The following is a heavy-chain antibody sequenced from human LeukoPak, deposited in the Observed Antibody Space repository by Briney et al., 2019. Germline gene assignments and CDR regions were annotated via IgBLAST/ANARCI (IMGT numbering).Heavy chain of an antibody. J-gene: IGHJ4*02. V-gene: IGHV4-34*01. D-gene: IGHD3-3*01. CDR1: GGSFSGYY. CDR2: INHSGSS. Sequence: PSETLSLTCAVYGGSFSGYYWSWIRQPPGKGLEWIGEINHSGSSNYNPSLKSRVTISIDTSKNQFSLKVSSVTAADTAVYYCARGRITIFGVVTRTFDYWGQGTLVTVSS. CDR3: ARGRITIFGVVTRTFDY.